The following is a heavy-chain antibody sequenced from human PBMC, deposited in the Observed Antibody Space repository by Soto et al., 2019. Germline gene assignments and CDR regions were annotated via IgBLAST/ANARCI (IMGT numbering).Heavy chain of an antibody. D-gene: IGHD3-3*01. J-gene: IGHJ3*02. CDR3: ARAVYDFWSGYPDPHDAFDI. Sequence: SETLSLTCTVSGGSISSYYWSWIRQPPGKGLEWIGYIYYSGSTNYNPSLKSRVTISVDTSKKQFSLKLSSVTAADTAVYYCARAVYDFWSGYPDPHDAFDIWGQGTMVTVSS. CDR2: IYYSGST. CDR1: GGSISSYY. V-gene: IGHV4-59*01.